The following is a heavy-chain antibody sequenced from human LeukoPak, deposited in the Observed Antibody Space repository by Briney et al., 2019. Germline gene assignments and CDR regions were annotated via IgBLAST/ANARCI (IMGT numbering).Heavy chain of an antibody. CDR2: ISYHGSDK. V-gene: IGHV3-30*03. Sequence: GGSLRLSCAASGFTFSSYAMHWVRQAPGKGLDWVAVISYHGSDKYYADSVRGRFTISRDNAKNSLYLQMDSLRAEDTAVYYCARDGSGYYFRGSDYWGQGTLVTVSS. CDR3: ARDGSGYYFRGSDY. D-gene: IGHD3-22*01. CDR1: GFTFSSYA. J-gene: IGHJ4*02.